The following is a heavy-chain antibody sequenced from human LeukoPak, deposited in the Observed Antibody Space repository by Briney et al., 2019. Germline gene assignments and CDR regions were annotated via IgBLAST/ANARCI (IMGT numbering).Heavy chain of an antibody. V-gene: IGHV3-48*02. CDR2: ISSRSRTI. Sequence: PGGSLRLSCAASGFTFSDYDMNWVRQTPGKGLEWVSYISSRSRTIYYADSVKGRFTISRDNAKNSLYLQMNSLRDEDTAVYYCARDPSFDPWGQGTLVTVSS. J-gene: IGHJ5*02. CDR3: ARDPSFDP. CDR1: GFTFSDYD.